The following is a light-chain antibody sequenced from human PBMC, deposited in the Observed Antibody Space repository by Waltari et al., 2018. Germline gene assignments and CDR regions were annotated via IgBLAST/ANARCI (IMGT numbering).Light chain of an antibody. CDR3: VQTIAFPYS. CDR2: GGS. V-gene: IGKV2-40*01. CDR1: QSLLYSNGNTY. J-gene: IGKJ2*03. Sequence: DIVMTQTPLSLPITPGEPASISCRSSQSLLYSNGNTYLHWYLQKPGQSPHLLIYGGSNRASGFPDRFSGSGSGTDFTLKISKVEAEDVGVYFCVQTIAFPYSFGQGTKVEIK.